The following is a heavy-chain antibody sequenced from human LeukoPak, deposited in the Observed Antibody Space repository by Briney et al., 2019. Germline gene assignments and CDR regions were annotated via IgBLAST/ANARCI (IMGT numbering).Heavy chain of an antibody. V-gene: IGHV3-20*04. CDR3: ARDLSYYYGSGIDY. J-gene: IGHJ4*02. D-gene: IGHD3-10*01. Sequence: GGSLRLSCAASGFTFDDYGMSWVRQAPGKGLEWVSGINLNGCSTGYADSVKGRFTISRDNAKNSLYLQMNSLRAEDTALYYCARDLSYYYGSGIDYWGQGTLVTVSS. CDR2: INLNGCST. CDR1: GFTFDDYG.